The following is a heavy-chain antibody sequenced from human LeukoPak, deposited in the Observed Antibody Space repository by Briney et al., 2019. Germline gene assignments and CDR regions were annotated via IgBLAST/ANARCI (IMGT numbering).Heavy chain of an antibody. J-gene: IGHJ5*02. CDR3: ARKEYGYYYDSSGPPRFDP. CDR2: ISAYNGNT. Sequence: ASVTVSFKASGYTFTSYGISWVRQAPGQGLEWIGWISAYNGNTNYAQKLQGRVTMTTDTSTSTAYMELRSLRSDDTAVYYCARKEYGYYYDSSGPPRFDPWGQGTLVTVSS. D-gene: IGHD3-22*01. CDR1: GYTFTSYG. V-gene: IGHV1-18*01.